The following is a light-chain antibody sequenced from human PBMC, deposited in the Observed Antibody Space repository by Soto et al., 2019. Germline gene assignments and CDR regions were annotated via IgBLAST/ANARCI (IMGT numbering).Light chain of an antibody. Sequence: LTQPASVSGSPGQSITISCTGTSSDIKYVSWYQQHPGKAPKVLIYEVTNRPSGVSNRFSGSKSGSTASLTISGLQAEDEADYYCSSYRSSSIYVFGTGTKSPS. V-gene: IGLV2-14*01. CDR1: SSDIKY. CDR3: SSYRSSSIYV. CDR2: EVT. J-gene: IGLJ1*01.